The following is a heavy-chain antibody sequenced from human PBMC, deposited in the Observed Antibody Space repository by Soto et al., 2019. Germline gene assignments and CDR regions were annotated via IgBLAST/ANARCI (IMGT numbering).Heavy chain of an antibody. J-gene: IGHJ4*02. CDR1: GFTFSSYG. CDR2: ISYDGSNK. D-gene: IGHD6-19*01. V-gene: IGHV3-30*18. Sequence: GGSLRLSCAASGFTFSSYGMHWVRQAPGKGLEWVAVISYDGSNKYYADSVKGRFTISRDNSKNTLYLQMNSLRAEDTAVYYCAKEKVAGTIKYYFDYWGQGTLVTVSS. CDR3: AKEKVAGTIKYYFDY.